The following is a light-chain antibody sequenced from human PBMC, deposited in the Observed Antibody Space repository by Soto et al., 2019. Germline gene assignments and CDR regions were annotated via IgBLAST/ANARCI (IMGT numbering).Light chain of an antibody. J-gene: IGKJ1*01. CDR1: QTISSY. CDR2: AAS. V-gene: IGKV1-39*01. Sequence: DIQMTQSPSSLSASVGDRVTITCRASQTISSYLNWYQQKPGNAPKVLIYAASSLRSGVPSRFSGSGSGTDFTLSISSLQPEDFATYYCQQRHTWTFGQGTKVDLK. CDR3: QQRHTWT.